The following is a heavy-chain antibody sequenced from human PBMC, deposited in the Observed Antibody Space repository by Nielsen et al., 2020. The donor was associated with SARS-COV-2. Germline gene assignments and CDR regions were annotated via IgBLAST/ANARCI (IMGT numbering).Heavy chain of an antibody. CDR3: AKDREVFGLDV. Sequence: SLKISCAASGFTFDDYAMHWVRQAPGKGLEWVSGISWNSGSIGYADSVKGRFTISRDNSKNTLYLQMNSLRAEDTAVYYCAKDREVFGLDVWGQGTTVTVSS. CDR1: GFTFDDYA. J-gene: IGHJ6*02. D-gene: IGHD5/OR15-5a*01. CDR2: ISWNSGSI. V-gene: IGHV3-9*01.